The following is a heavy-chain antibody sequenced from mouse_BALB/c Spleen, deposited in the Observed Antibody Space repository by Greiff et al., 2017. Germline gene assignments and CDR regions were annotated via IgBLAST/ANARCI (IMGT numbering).Heavy chain of an antibody. Sequence: VQLQQPGAELVRPGASVKLSCKASGYTFTSYWINWVKQRPGQGLEWIGNIYPSDSYTNYNQKFKDKATLTVDKSSSTAYMQLSSPTSEDSAVYDCTRERHLAPFDYWGQGTTLTVSS. CDR1: GYTFTSYW. J-gene: IGHJ2*01. V-gene: IGHV1-69*02. CDR2: IYPSDSYT. CDR3: TRERHLAPFDY. D-gene: IGHD1-3*01.